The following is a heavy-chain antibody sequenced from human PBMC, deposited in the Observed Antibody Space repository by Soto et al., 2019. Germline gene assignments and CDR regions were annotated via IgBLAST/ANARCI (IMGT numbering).Heavy chain of an antibody. D-gene: IGHD2-15*01. Sequence: QVQLVQSGAEVKKPGSSVKVSCKASGGTFSSYAISWVRQAPGQGLEWMGGIIPIFGTANYAQKFQGRVTITADESTSTAYMELSSLRSEDTAVYYCARDPPYCSGGSCSDAFDIWGQGTMVTVSS. CDR2: IIPIFGTA. J-gene: IGHJ3*02. V-gene: IGHV1-69*12. CDR1: GGTFSSYA. CDR3: ARDPPYCSGGSCSDAFDI.